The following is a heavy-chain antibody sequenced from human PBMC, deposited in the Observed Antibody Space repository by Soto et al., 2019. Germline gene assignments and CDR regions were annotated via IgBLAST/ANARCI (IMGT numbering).Heavy chain of an antibody. CDR2: IYPGDSDT. V-gene: IGHV5-51*01. D-gene: IGHD1-26*01. Sequence: GESLKISCKGSGYSFTSYWIGWVRQMPGKGLEWMGIIYPGDSDTRYSPSFQGQVTISADKSISTAYLQWSSLKASDTAMYYCARALRVVGASNYYYYYGMDVWGQGTTVTAP. J-gene: IGHJ6*02. CDR1: GYSFTSYW. CDR3: ARALRVVGASNYYYYYGMDV.